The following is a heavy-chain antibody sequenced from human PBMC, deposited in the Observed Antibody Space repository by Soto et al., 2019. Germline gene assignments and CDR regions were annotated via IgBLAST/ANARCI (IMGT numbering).Heavy chain of an antibody. CDR3: ARGDATKIIVTTYYGLDV. J-gene: IGHJ6*02. V-gene: IGHV1-69*12. CDR1: GGSFSNYG. D-gene: IGHD3-22*01. Sequence: QVQVVQSGAEVKKPGSSVKVSCKASGGSFSNYGISWVRQAPGQGLEWMGGIIPVFGTPHYAQKLQDRVTLHADESTSTVYMEVSSLTSEDTAVYYCARGDATKIIVTTYYGLDVWGQGTTVTVSS. CDR2: IIPVFGTP.